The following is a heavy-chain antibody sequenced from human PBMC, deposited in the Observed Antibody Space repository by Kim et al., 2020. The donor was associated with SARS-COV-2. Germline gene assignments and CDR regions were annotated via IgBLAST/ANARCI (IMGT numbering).Heavy chain of an antibody. Sequence: LSLTCAASGFTFSSYWMSWVRQAPGKGLEWVANIKQDGSEKYYVDSVKGRFTISRDNAKNSLYLQMNSLRAEDTAVYYCARPIYSNYVGWFDPWGQGTLVTVSS. J-gene: IGHJ5*02. CDR3: ARPIYSNYVGWFDP. D-gene: IGHD4-4*01. CDR2: IKQDGSEK. CDR1: GFTFSSYW. V-gene: IGHV3-7*03.